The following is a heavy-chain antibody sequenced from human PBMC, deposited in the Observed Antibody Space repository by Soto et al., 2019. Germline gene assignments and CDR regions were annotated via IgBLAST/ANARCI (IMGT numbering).Heavy chain of an antibody. CDR1: GLTFRTYT. Sequence: GGSLRVSFAASGLTFRTYTMNWVRQAPEKGLEWAAGIFPGGSTYYANSVKGRFTISRDHSQSSVFLQMSSLRAEATAVYYCAKGRHTDGIWTFDLWGQGTLVTIPS. CDR2: IFPGGST. D-gene: IGHD3-9*01. CDR3: AKGRHTDGIWTFDL. V-gene: IGHV3-23*03. J-gene: IGHJ4*02.